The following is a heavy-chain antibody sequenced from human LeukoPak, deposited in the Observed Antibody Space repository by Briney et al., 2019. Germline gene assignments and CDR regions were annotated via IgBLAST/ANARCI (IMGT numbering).Heavy chain of an antibody. V-gene: IGHV3-9*01. J-gene: IGHJ6*02. D-gene: IGHD3-10*01. CDR2: ISWNSGSI. Sequence: GGSLRLSCAASGFTLDDYAMHWVRQAPGKGLEWVSGISWNSGSIGYADSVKGRFTISRDNAKNSLYLQMNSLRAEDTALYYCVRGYYYGMDVWGQGTTVTVSS. CDR3: VRGYYYGMDV. CDR1: GFTLDDYA.